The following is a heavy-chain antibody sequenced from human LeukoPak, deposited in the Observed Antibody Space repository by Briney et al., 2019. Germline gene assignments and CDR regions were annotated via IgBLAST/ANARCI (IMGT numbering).Heavy chain of an antibody. Sequence: GGSLRLSCAASGFTFSSDCMNWVRQAPGKGLEWVTNINQDGSKKYYVDSVKGRFTSSRDNAKNSLYLQMNSLRAEDTAVYYWARDPEILTGIALDPWGQGTMVTVSS. V-gene: IGHV3-7*05. CDR2: INQDGSKK. D-gene: IGHD3-9*01. CDR3: ARDPEILTGIALDP. CDR1: GFTFSSDC. J-gene: IGHJ3*01.